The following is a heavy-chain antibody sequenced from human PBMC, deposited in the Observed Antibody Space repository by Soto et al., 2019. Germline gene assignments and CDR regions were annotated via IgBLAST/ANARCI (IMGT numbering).Heavy chain of an antibody. J-gene: IGHJ6*03. CDR1: GGSFSGYY. CDR3: ASRRLYCSGGSCYGGGRNYYYYMDV. Sequence: SETLSLTCAVYGGSFSGYYWSWIRQPPGKGLEWIGEINHSGSTNYNPSLKSRVTISVDTSKNQFSLKLSSVTAADTAVYYCASRRLYCSGGSCYGGGRNYYYYMDVWGKGTTVTVSS. D-gene: IGHD2-15*01. CDR2: INHSGST. V-gene: IGHV4-34*01.